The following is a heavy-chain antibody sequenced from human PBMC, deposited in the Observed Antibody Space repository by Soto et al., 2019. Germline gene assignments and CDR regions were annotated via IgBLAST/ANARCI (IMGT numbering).Heavy chain of an antibody. Sequence: VQLVESGGGLVQPGGSLRLSCAASGFTFSSYWMSWVRQAPGKGLEWVANINQDGSEKFYVDSVKGRFTISRDNAKKSLYLQMNTLRVEDTALYYCARDGSSSWYSYYYNGMDVWGQGTTVTVSS. CDR1: GFTFSSYW. V-gene: IGHV3-7*05. D-gene: IGHD6-13*01. J-gene: IGHJ6*02. CDR2: INQDGSEK. CDR3: ARDGSSSWYSYYYNGMDV.